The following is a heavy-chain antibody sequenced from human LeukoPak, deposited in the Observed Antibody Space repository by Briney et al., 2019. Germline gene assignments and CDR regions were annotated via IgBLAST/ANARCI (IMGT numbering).Heavy chain of an antibody. Sequence: GGSLRLSCAASGFTFSSYAMSWVRQAPGKGLDWVSGISGSGGSTYYADSVKGRFTISRDNSRNTMYLQMGSLRAEDTAVYYCAKHRGYSSSSSHYWGQGTLVTVSS. CDR3: AKHRGYSSSSSHY. J-gene: IGHJ4*02. D-gene: IGHD6-6*01. CDR1: GFTFSSYA. V-gene: IGHV3-23*01. CDR2: ISGSGGST.